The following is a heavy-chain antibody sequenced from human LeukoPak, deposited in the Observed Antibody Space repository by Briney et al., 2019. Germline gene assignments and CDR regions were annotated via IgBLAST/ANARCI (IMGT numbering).Heavy chain of an antibody. CDR2: INPNSGGT. CDR3: ARVGRGMQFVRGWTFDP. Sequence: ASVKVSCTASGYTFTSYAMHWVRQAPGQRLEWMGRINPNSGGTNYAQKFQGRVTMTRDTSISTAYMELSRLRSDDTAVYYCARVGRGMQFVRGWTFDPWGQGTLVTVSS. CDR1: GYTFTSYA. D-gene: IGHD3-10*02. V-gene: IGHV1-2*06. J-gene: IGHJ5*02.